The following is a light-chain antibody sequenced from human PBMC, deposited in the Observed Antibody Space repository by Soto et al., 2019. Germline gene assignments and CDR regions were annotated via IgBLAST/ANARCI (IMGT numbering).Light chain of an antibody. V-gene: IGKV1-5*03. CDR1: QSISSW. CDR2: KAS. J-gene: IGKJ4*01. CDR3: QQYKSYPLT. Sequence: DIQMTQSPSTLSASVGDRVTITCRASQSISSWLAWYQQKPGKAPNLLIYKASSLESGVPSRVSGSGSGTEFTLTISSLQPDDFATYYCQQYKSYPLTFGGGTKVEFK.